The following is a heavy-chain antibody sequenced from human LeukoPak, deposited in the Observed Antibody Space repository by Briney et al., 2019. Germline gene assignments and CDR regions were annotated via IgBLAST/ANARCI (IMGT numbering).Heavy chain of an antibody. V-gene: IGHV1-2*02. CDR2: INPNSGGT. D-gene: IGHD2-2*02. CDR3: ARDWVPAAIPGYYYYYGMDV. Sequence: ASVKVSCKASGYTFTGYYMHWVRQAPGQGLEWMGWINPNSGGTNCAQKFQGRVTMTRDTSISTAYMELSRLRSDDTAVYYCARDWVPAAIPGYYYYYGMDVWGQGTTVTVSS. J-gene: IGHJ6*02. CDR1: GYTFTGYY.